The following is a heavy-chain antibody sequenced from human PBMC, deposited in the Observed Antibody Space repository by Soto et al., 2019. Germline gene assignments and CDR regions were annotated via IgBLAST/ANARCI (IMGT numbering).Heavy chain of an antibody. CDR3: AREYLVVVVAAMDY. J-gene: IGHJ4*02. V-gene: IGHV1-18*01. Sequence: ASVKVSCKASGYTFTSYGISWVRQAPGQGLEWMGWISAYNGNTNYAQKLQGRVTMTTDTSTSTAYVELRSLRSDDTAVYYCAREYLVVVVAAMDYWGQGTLVTVSS. CDR2: ISAYNGNT. D-gene: IGHD2-15*01. CDR1: GYTFTSYG.